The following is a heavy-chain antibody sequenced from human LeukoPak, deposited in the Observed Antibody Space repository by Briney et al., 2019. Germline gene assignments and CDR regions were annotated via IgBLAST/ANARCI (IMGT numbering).Heavy chain of an antibody. Sequence: GGSLRLSCVTSGFTFSSYALHWVRQAPGKGLEWVAVIWYDGSNKYYADSVKGRFTISRDKSKNTLYLQMNSLRAEDTAVYYCARGGYYDSSGYSHFDYWGQGTLVTVSS. J-gene: IGHJ4*02. CDR2: IWYDGSNK. V-gene: IGHV3-33*08. CDR3: ARGGYYDSSGYSHFDY. CDR1: GFTFSSYA. D-gene: IGHD3-22*01.